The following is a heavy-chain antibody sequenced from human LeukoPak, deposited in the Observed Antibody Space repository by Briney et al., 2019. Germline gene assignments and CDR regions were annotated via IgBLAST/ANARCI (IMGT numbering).Heavy chain of an antibody. D-gene: IGHD6-13*01. J-gene: IGHJ4*02. Sequence: PSETLSLTGAVYGGSFSGYYWSWIRQPPGKGLEWIGEINHSGSTNYNPSLKSRVTISVDTSKNQFSLKLSSVTAADTAVYYCARVGYSSSCVDYWGQGTLVTVSS. V-gene: IGHV4-34*01. CDR3: ARVGYSSSCVDY. CDR1: GGSFSGYY. CDR2: INHSGST.